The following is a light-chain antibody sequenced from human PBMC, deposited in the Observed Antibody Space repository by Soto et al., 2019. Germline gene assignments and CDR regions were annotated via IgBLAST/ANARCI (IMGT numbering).Light chain of an antibody. Sequence: EIVLTQSPGTLSLSPGERATLSCRASQSVSSTYLAWYQQKPGQPPRVLIYGASSSATGSPDRISGSGSGTDFILTISSLEPEDFALYYCQQYCSSPRTFGQGTKLEIK. CDR2: GAS. CDR3: QQYCSSPRT. CDR1: QSVSSTY. V-gene: IGKV3-20*01. J-gene: IGKJ2*01.